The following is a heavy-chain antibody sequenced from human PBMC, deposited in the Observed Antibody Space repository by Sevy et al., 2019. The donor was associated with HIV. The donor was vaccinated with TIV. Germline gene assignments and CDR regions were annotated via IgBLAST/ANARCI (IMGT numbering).Heavy chain of an antibody. J-gene: IGHJ6*03. CDR3: ARDAPSLYTYYYYYMDV. CDR2: ISSSGSTI. CDR1: GFTFSDYY. Sequence: GGSLRLSCAASGFTFSDYYMSWIRQAPGKGLEWVSYISSSGSTIYYADSVKGRFTISRDNAKNSLYLQMNSLRAEDTAVYYCARDAPSLYTYYYYYMDVWGKGTTVTVSS. V-gene: IGHV3-11*01.